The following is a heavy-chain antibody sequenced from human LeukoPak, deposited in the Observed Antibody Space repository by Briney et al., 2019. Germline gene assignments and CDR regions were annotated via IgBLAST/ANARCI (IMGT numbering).Heavy chain of an antibody. Sequence: PGGSLRLSCAASGFTFSRYSMNWVRQAPGKGLEWVSSISSSSSYIYYADSVKGRFTISRDNAKNSLYLQMNSLRAEDTAVYYCARDRNYYGSGSSFDYWGQGTLVTVSS. J-gene: IGHJ4*02. CDR1: GFTFSRYS. D-gene: IGHD3-10*01. V-gene: IGHV3-21*01. CDR3: ARDRNYYGSGSSFDY. CDR2: ISSSSSYI.